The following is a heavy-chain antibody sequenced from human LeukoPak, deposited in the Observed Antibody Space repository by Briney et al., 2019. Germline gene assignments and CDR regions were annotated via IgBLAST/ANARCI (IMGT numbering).Heavy chain of an antibody. J-gene: IGHJ4*02. CDR2: ISSDGSGT. Sequence: GGSLRLSCVTSGFTFTNYWMHWVRQTPGKGPVWVARISSDGSGTGYADSVKGRFTISRDNAKNTLYLQMSSLRADDTAVYYCSRHPHFDYWGQGTLVTVSS. V-gene: IGHV3-74*01. CDR1: GFTFTNYW. CDR3: SRHPHFDY.